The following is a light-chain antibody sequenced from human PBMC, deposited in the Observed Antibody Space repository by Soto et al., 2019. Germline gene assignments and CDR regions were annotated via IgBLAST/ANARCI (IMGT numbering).Light chain of an antibody. Sequence: QSALTQPRSVSGSPGQSVTISCTGSSSDVGAYNFASWYQQHPGAAPKLLIHDVNKRPPGVPDRFSASKSGNTASLTISGLQAEDEADYYCCSYAGEYKYVFGSGTKLTVL. CDR3: CSYAGEYKYV. J-gene: IGLJ1*01. V-gene: IGLV2-11*01. CDR1: SSDVGAYNF. CDR2: DVN.